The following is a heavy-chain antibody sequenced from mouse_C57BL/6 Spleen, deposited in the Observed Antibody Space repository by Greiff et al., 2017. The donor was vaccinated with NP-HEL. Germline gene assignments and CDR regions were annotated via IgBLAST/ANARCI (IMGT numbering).Heavy chain of an antibody. V-gene: IGHV5-9-1*02. Sequence: EVQVVESGEGLVKPGGSLKLSCAASGFTFSSYAMSWVRQTPEKRLEWVAYISSGGDYIYYADTVKGRFTISRDNARNTLYLQMSSLKSEDTAMYYCTRGAFITTVVATNAMDYWGQGTSVTVSS. CDR2: ISSGGDYI. CDR3: TRGAFITTVVATNAMDY. CDR1: GFTFSSYA. J-gene: IGHJ4*01. D-gene: IGHD1-1*01.